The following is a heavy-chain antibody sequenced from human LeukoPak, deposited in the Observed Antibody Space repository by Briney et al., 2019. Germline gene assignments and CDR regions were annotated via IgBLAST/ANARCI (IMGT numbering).Heavy chain of an antibody. CDR3: ARHRGTSIRGISPSYYLKDMDV. CDR2: IIPIYNTA. Sequence: GASVKVSCKASGYSFTAYYMHWVRQAPGQGLEWMGGIIPIYNTALYTQRFQGRVTITADPSTSTAFMDLSSLRSEDTAVYYCARHRGTSIRGISPSYYLKDMDVWGKGTTVTISS. J-gene: IGHJ6*03. D-gene: IGHD2/OR15-2a*01. V-gene: IGHV1-69*13. CDR1: GYSFTAYY.